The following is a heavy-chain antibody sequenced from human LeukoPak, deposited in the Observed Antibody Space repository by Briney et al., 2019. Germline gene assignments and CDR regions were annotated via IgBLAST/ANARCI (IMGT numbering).Heavy chain of an antibody. CDR2: TSPDGNEK. D-gene: IGHD4-23*01. CDR3: LPGKGY. Sequence: GGSLRLSCAAYGLTFNTYWMNWVRQAPGKGLEWVANTSPDGNEKYYADFVKGRFSIFRDNANSILYLQMNSLRGEDTAVYYCLPGKGYWGQGTLVTVSS. V-gene: IGHV3-7*01. J-gene: IGHJ4*02. CDR1: GLTFNTYW.